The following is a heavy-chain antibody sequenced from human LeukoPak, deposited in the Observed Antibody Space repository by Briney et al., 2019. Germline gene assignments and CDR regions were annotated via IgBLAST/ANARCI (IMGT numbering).Heavy chain of an antibody. CDR1: GFTFSNAW. V-gene: IGHV3-15*01. J-gene: IGHJ4*02. Sequence: GGSLRLSCAASGFTFSNAWMNWVRQAPGKGLEWVGRIKSKTDGGTTDYAAPVKGRFTISRDDSKNTLYLQMNSLKTEDTAVYYCTTRSTYYDILTGYYNLRFDYWGQGTLVTVSS. CDR3: TTRSTYYDILTGYYNLRFDY. CDR2: IKSKTDGGTT. D-gene: IGHD3-9*01.